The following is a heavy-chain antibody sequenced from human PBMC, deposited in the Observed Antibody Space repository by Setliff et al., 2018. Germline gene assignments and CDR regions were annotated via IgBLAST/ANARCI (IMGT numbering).Heavy chain of an antibody. CDR3: AKGYYYDSSGY. V-gene: IGHV4-34*01. D-gene: IGHD3-22*01. Sequence: PSETLSLTCAVYGGSFSGYYWSWIRQPPGKRLEWIGEIIHSGSTNYNPSLKSRVTISRDNSKNTLYLQMNSLRAEDTAVYYRAKGYYYDSSGYWGQGTLVTVSS. J-gene: IGHJ4*02. CDR1: GGSFSGYY. CDR2: IIHSGST.